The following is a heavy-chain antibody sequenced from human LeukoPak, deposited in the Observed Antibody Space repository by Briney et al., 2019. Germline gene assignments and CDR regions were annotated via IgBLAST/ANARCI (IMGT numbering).Heavy chain of an antibody. CDR2: IYYSWST. V-gene: IGHV4-59*12. CDR3: ARGLRRYSYGATGDY. CDR1: GGSISSYY. J-gene: IGHJ4*02. D-gene: IGHD5-18*01. Sequence: SETLSLTCTVSGGSISSYYWSWIRQPPGKGREWIGYIYYSWSTYYNPSLKSRVTISVDTSKNQFSLKLSSVTAADTAVYYCARGLRRYSYGATGDYWGQGTLVTVSS.